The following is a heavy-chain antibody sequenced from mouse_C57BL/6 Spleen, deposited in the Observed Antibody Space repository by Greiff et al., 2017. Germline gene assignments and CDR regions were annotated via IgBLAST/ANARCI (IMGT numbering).Heavy chain of an antibody. CDR3: ARDDCDYEGWLAY. D-gene: IGHD2-4*01. Sequence: ESGPGLVKPSQSLSLTCSVTGYSITSGYYCNWIRQFPGNKLEWMGYISYDGSNNYNPSLKNRISITRDTSKNQFFLKWNSVTAEDTATYYCARDDCDYEGWLAYWGQGTLVTVSA. CDR1: GYSITSGYY. J-gene: IGHJ3*01. V-gene: IGHV3-6*01. CDR2: ISYDGSN.